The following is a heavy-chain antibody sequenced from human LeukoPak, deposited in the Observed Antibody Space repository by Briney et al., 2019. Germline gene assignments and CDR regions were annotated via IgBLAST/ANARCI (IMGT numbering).Heavy chain of an antibody. CDR1: GYTFTSYD. D-gene: IGHD3-3*01. Sequence: GASVKVSCKASGYTFTSYDINWVRQATRQGLEWMGWMNPNSGNTGYAQKFQGRVTMTRSTSISTAYMELSSLRSEDTAVYYCARNEMYYDFWSGYHYYYYYGMDVWGQGTTVTVSS. J-gene: IGHJ6*02. V-gene: IGHV1-8*01. CDR3: ARNEMYYDFWSGYHYYYYYGMDV. CDR2: MNPNSGNT.